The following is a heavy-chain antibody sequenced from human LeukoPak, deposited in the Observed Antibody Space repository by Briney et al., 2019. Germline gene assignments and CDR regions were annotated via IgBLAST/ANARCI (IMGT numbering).Heavy chain of an antibody. V-gene: IGHV4-4*09. D-gene: IGHD3-3*01. Sequence: SETLSLTCTVSGGSISSYYWSWIRQPPGKGLEWIGYIYTSGSTNYNPSLKSRVTISVDTSKNQFSLKLSSVTAADTAVYYCARLNNYDFWSRHDYWGQGTLVTVSS. J-gene: IGHJ4*02. CDR2: IYTSGST. CDR1: GGSISSYY. CDR3: ARLNNYDFWSRHDY.